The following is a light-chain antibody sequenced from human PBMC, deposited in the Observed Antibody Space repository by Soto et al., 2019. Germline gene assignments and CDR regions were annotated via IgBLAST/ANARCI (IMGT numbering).Light chain of an antibody. CDR2: GAS. J-gene: IGKJ4*02. Sequence: EIVLTQSPGTLSLSPGERATLSCRASQSVSSSYLAWYQQKPGQAPRLLIYGASSRATGIPDRFSGSGSGTDFTLTISRLEAEEVADYYCQQYGSSPRVTFGGGTKVEIK. CDR3: QQYGSSPRVT. CDR1: QSVSSSY. V-gene: IGKV3-20*01.